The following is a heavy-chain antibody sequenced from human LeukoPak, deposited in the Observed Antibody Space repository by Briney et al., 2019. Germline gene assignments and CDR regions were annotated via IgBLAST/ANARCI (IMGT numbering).Heavy chain of an antibody. CDR1: GGSISSGSYY. Sequence: SETLSLTCTVSGGSISSGSYYWSWIRQPAGKGLEWIGRIYTSGSTNYNPSLKSRVTISVDTSKNQFSLKLSSVTAADTAVYYCARSPRVSRWFDPWGQGTVVTVSS. J-gene: IGHJ5*02. CDR2: IYTSGST. D-gene: IGHD6-6*01. CDR3: ARSPRVSRWFDP. V-gene: IGHV4-61*02.